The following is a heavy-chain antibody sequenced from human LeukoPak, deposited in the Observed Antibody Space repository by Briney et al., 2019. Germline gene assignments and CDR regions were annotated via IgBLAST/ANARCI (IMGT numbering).Heavy chain of an antibody. J-gene: IGHJ4*02. V-gene: IGHV3-23*01. Sequence: GGSLRRSCAASGFTFSSHGMSWVRQAPGKGLEWVSAISGSGNTYYADSVKGRFTISRDISKNTLYLQMNSLRAEDTAVYYCAHGGLYYLDYWGQGTLVTVSS. CDR2: ISGSGNT. CDR1: GFTFSSHG. CDR3: AHGGLYYLDY. D-gene: IGHD3-10*01.